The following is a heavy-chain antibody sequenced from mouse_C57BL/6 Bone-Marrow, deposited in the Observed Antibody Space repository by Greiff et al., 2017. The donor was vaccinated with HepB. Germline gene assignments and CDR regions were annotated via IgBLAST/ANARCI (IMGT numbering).Heavy chain of an antibody. CDR3: ARYYGSSPVLDV. V-gene: IGHV3-8*01. J-gene: IGHJ1*03. CDR2: ISYSGST. D-gene: IGHD1-1*01. Sequence: DVMLVESGPGLAKPSQPLSLTCSVTGYSITSDYWNWIRKFPGNKLEYMGYISYSGSTYYNPSLKSRISITRDTSKNQYYLQLNSVTTEDTATYYCARYYGSSPVLDVWGTGTTVTVSS. CDR1: GYSITSDY.